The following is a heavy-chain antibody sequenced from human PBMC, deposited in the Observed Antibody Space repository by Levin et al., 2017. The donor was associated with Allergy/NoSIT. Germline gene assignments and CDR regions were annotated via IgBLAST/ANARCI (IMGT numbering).Heavy chain of an antibody. Sequence: ASVKVSCKASGYTFTSYGISWVRQAPGQGLEWMGWISAYNGNTNYAQKLQGRVTMTTDTSTSTAYMELRSLRSDDTAVYYCARDPHILTGYSYYFDYWGQGTLVTVSS. CDR2: ISAYNGNT. V-gene: IGHV1-18*01. D-gene: IGHD3-9*01. CDR3: ARDPHILTGYSYYFDY. CDR1: GYTFTSYG. J-gene: IGHJ4*02.